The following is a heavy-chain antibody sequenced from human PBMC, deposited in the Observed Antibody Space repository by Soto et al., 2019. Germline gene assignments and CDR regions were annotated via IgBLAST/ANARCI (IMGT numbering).Heavy chain of an antibody. J-gene: IGHJ2*01. Sequence: PGGSLGLSCAASGFTFRRYSLSWGRPAPGKGLEWVSGISGSGISTHYADSVKGRFTVSRDNSKNTLYLQMNSLRAEDTAVYNCAKEPVGPDWYFDLWGRGTLVTVSS. CDR2: ISGSGIST. CDR3: AKEPVGPDWYFDL. CDR1: GFTFRRYS. V-gene: IGHV3-23*01.